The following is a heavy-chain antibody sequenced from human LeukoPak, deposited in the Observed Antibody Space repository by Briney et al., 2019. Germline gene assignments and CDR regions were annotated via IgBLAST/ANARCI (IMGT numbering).Heavy chain of an antibody. D-gene: IGHD3-22*01. V-gene: IGHV3-9*01. CDR1: SSGDYY. CDR3: AKEDHYYDSSGYLQYFDY. Sequence: SSGDYYWSWIRQPPGKGLEWVSGISWNSGSIGYADSVKGRFTISRDNAKNSLYLQMNSLRAEDTALYYCAKEDHYYDSSGYLQYFDYWGQGTLVTVSS. J-gene: IGHJ4*02. CDR2: ISWNSGSI.